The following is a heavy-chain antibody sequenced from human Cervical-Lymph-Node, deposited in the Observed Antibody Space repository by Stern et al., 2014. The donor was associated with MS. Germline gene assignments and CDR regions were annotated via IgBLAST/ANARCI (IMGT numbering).Heavy chain of an antibody. CDR3: ARSPVVMMHGIVNVEKHNWFDP. CDR1: GFSLSTSGMG. D-gene: IGHD2-8*01. Sequence: QVTLRESGPTLVKPTQTLTLTCTFSGFSLSTSGMGVGWIRQPPGKALEWLALIYWDDDKRYSPSLKSRLTIEKDTSKNQVVLTMTNMDPEDTATYYCARSPVVMMHGIVNVEKHNWFDPWGQGTLVTVSS. V-gene: IGHV2-5*02. CDR2: IYWDDDK. J-gene: IGHJ5*02.